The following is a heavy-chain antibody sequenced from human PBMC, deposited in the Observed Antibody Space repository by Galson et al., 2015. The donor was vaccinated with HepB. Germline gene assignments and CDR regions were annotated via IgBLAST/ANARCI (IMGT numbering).Heavy chain of an antibody. Sequence: CAISGDSVSSNSAAWNWIRQSPSRGLEWLGRTYYRSKWYNDYAVSVKSRITINPDTSKNQFSLQLNSVTPEDTAVYYCARAHFGRQQLVPDYYYYYMDVWGKGTTVTVSS. CDR3: ARAHFGRQQLVPDYYYYYMDV. J-gene: IGHJ6*03. CDR2: TYYRSKWYN. D-gene: IGHD6-13*01. CDR1: GDSVSSNSAA. V-gene: IGHV6-1*01.